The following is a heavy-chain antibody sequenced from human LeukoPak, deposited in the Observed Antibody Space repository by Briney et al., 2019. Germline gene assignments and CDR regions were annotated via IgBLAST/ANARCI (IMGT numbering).Heavy chain of an antibody. CDR2: IYYSGST. D-gene: IGHD5-24*01. CDR3: ARDRPGEGWLQF. V-gene: IGHV4-39*07. J-gene: IGHJ4*02. CDR1: GGSISSSSYY. Sequence: TSETLSLTCTVSGGSISSSSYYWGWIRQPPGKGLEWIGSIYYSGSTYYNPSLKSRVTISVDTSKNQFSLKLSSVTAEDTAVYYCARDRPGEGWLQFWGQGTLVTVSS.